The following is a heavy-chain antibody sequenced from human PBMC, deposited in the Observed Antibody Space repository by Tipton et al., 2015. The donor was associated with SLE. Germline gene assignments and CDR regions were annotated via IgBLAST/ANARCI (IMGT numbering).Heavy chain of an antibody. V-gene: IGHV4-4*09. J-gene: IGHJ4*02. CDR1: GGSISSYY. CDR3: ARSPVELELDY. CDR2: IYTSGST. Sequence: LRLSCTVSGGSISSYYWSWIRQPPGKGLEWIGYIYTSGSTNYNPSLKSRVTISVDTSKNQFSLKLSSVTAADTAVYYCARSPVELELDYWGQGTLVTVSS. D-gene: IGHD1-7*01.